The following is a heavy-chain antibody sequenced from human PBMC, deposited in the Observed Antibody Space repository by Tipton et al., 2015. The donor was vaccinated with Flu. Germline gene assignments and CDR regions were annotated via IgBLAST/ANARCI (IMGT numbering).Heavy chain of an antibody. CDR2: LSYSGNT. Sequence: TFSTYWMHWVRQAPGKGLEWIGGLSYSGNTYYNPSLRSRVVISVDTSKSQFSLMLRSVTAADTAVYYCARLSYYDVDLKNFYFDYWGQGTLVTVSS. V-gene: IGHV4-39*01. D-gene: IGHD3-10*02. J-gene: IGHJ4*02. CDR1: TFSTYW. CDR3: ARLSYYDVDLKNFYFDY.